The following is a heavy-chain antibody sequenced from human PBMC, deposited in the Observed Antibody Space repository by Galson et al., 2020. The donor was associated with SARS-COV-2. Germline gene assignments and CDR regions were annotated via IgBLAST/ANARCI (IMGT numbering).Heavy chain of an antibody. CDR3: SRAAVAGPFDY. V-gene: IGHV4-59*11. Sequence: SETLSLTCPVSGGSISGHYWSWIRQSPGKGLEWIWCIYNSGNTDYNPSLKSRVTISIDTSKNQFSLKVSSVTAADTAVYYCSRAAVAGPFDYWGQGTLVTVSS. CDR1: GGSISGHY. D-gene: IGHD6-19*01. J-gene: IGHJ4*02. CDR2: IYNSGNT.